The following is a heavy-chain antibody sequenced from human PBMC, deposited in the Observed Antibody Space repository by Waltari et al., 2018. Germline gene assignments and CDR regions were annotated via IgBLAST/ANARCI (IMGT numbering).Heavy chain of an antibody. J-gene: IGHJ4*02. CDR3: ARIYGSGSPIPSVDY. D-gene: IGHD3-10*01. CDR2: VYHSGCT. Sequence: QLQLQESGPGLVKPSETLSLTCTVSGGSISRSNYSWGWIRQPPGKGPDWIASVYHSGCTYYHPSLKSRVTISVDTSKNQFSLKLTSVTAADTAVYYCARIYGSGSPIPSVDYWGQGTLVTVSS. V-gene: IGHV4-39*01. CDR1: GGSISRSNYS.